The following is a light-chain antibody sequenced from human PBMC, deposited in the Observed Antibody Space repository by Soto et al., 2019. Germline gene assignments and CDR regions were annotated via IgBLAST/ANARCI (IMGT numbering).Light chain of an antibody. CDR2: GTS. V-gene: IGKV3-20*01. CDR3: QQYGNSVPFT. CDR1: QSVISSY. Sequence: EIVLTQSPGTLSLSPGETATLSCRSSQSVISSYLAWYQQKPGQPPRLLIFGTSSRATGIPDRISGSGSGTDFSLTISRLEPEDFAVYYCQQYGNSVPFTFGQGTKLEIK. J-gene: IGKJ2*01.